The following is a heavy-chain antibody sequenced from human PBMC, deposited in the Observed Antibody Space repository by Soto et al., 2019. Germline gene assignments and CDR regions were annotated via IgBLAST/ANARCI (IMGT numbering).Heavy chain of an antibody. J-gene: IGHJ5*02. CDR1: GFPFGDHA. CDR2: ITGSGDNS. V-gene: IGHV3-23*01. Sequence: PGGSLRLSCAASGFPFGDHAMSWVRQAPGKGLEWVSSITGSGDNSYFADSVKGRFTVSRDNFKNTLFLQMNSLRAEDTAVYYCAKDLYVQPPSGWFDPWGQGTLVTVSS. CDR3: AKDLYVQPPSGWFDP. D-gene: IGHD1-26*01.